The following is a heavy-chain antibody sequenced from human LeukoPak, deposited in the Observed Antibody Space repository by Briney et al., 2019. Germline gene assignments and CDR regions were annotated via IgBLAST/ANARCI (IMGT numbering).Heavy chain of an antibody. Sequence: SETLSLTCTVYGGSFSNYYWSWIRQPPGKGLEWIGYIYYSGSTNYNPSLKSRVTISVDTSKNQFSLKLSSVTAADTAVYYCARGGKGSDGFDYWGQGTLVTVSS. CDR1: GGSFSNYY. CDR3: ARGGKGSDGFDY. V-gene: IGHV4-59*01. D-gene: IGHD3-10*01. CDR2: IYYSGST. J-gene: IGHJ4*02.